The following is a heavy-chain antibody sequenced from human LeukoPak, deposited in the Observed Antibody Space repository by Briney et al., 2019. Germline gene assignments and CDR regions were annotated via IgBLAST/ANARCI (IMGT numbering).Heavy chain of an antibody. CDR2: IYPGDSDT. Sequence: GESLKISCQGSGYSFTTYWIGWARKMHGKGLEWMGIIYPGDSDTRYSPSFQGQVTISADKSISTAYLQWSSLKASDTAMYYCARPRATADDAFDIWGQGTMVTVSS. V-gene: IGHV5-51*01. CDR3: ARPRATADDAFDI. J-gene: IGHJ3*02. CDR1: GYSFTTYW. D-gene: IGHD5-12*01.